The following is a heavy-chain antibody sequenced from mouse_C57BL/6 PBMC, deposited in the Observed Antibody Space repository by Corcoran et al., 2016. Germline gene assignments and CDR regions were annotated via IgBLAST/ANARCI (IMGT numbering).Heavy chain of an antibody. CDR2: INPNNGGT. CDR3: ARPLYYGSSFDY. Sequence: EVQLQQSGPELVKPGASVKISCKASGYTFTDYYMNWVKQSHGKSLEWIGDINPNNGGTSYNQKFKGKATLTVDKSSSTAYMELRSLTSEDSAVYYCARPLYYGSSFDYWGQGTTLTVSS. J-gene: IGHJ2*01. D-gene: IGHD1-1*01. V-gene: IGHV1-26*01. CDR1: GYTFTDYY.